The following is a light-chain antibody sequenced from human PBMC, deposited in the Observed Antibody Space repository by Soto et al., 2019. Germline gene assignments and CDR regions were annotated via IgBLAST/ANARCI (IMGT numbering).Light chain of an antibody. Sequence: DIQMTQSPSSLSASVGDRVTITCRASQGISNYLAWYQQKPGTVPKLLIYAASTLQSGVPSRFSGSGSGTDFTLTISSLQPEDVATYYCQKYNSAPPWTFGQGTKVEIK. CDR3: QKYNSAPPWT. J-gene: IGKJ1*01. V-gene: IGKV1-27*01. CDR2: AAS. CDR1: QGISNY.